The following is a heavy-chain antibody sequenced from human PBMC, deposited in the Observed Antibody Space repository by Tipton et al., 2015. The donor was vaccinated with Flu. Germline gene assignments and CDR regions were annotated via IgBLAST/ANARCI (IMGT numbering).Heavy chain of an antibody. J-gene: IGHJ3*02. Sequence: TLSLTCTVSGGSISTSYWSWIRQPAGKGLEWIGRISTSGSTNYNASLESRVTLSRDTSKNHISLRLTSATAADTALYYCARDLRGYSGYTVGDAFDMWGRGIMVFVSS. D-gene: IGHD5-12*01. CDR3: ARDLRGYSGYTVGDAFDM. CDR1: GGSISTSY. V-gene: IGHV4-4*07. CDR2: ISTSGST.